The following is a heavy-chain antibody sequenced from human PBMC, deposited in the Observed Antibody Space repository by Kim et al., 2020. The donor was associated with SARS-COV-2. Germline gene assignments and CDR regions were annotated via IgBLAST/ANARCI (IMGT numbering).Heavy chain of an antibody. V-gene: IGHV7-4-1*02. D-gene: IGHD3-10*01. J-gene: IGHJ4*02. CDR3: ARALWTSDY. Sequence: GNPTYSQGFTGRFVFSLDTSGSTAYLQISSLKAEDTAVYYCARALWTSDYWGQGTLVTVSS. CDR2: GNP.